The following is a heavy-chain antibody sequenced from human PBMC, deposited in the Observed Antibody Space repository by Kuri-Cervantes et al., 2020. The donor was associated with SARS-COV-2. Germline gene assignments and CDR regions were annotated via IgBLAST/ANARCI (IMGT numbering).Heavy chain of an antibody. J-gene: IGHJ4*02. Sequence: DSVKVSCKASGYTFTGYYMHWVRQAPGQGLEWMGWINPNSGGTNYAQKFQGRVTMTRDTSISTAYMELSRLRSDDTAVYYCARDLPLWELLEFGFDYWGQGTRGT. D-gene: IGHD1-26*01. CDR2: INPNSGGT. V-gene: IGHV1-2*02. CDR1: GYTFTGYY. CDR3: ARDLPLWELLEFGFDY.